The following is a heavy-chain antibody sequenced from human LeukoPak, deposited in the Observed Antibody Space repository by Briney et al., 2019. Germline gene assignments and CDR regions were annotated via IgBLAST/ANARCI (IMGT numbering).Heavy chain of an antibody. V-gene: IGHV4-38-2*02. CDR2: IYHSGST. CDR3: ARVPTMVRYPSSSYYFDY. J-gene: IGHJ4*02. CDR1: GYSISNGYY. D-gene: IGHD3-10*01. Sequence: SETLSLTCTVSGYSISNGYYWGWIRQPPGKGLEWIGYIYHSGSTYYNPSLKSRVTISVDRSKNQFSLKLSSVTAADTAVYYCARVPTMVRYPSSSYYFDYWGQGTLVTVSS.